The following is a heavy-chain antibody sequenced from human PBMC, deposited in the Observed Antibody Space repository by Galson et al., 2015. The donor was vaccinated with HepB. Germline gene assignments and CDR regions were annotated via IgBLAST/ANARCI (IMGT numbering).Heavy chain of an antibody. J-gene: IGHJ5*02. V-gene: IGHV5-51*01. CDR1: GYSLPSDW. CDR2: LYPGDSDT. D-gene: IGHD3-3*01. Sequence: QSGAEVKKPGESLKISCKGSGYSLPSDWIGWVRQMPGKGLEWMGMLYPGDSDTRYSPSFQGQVTISADKSISTAYLQWSSLKASDTAMYYCARHSGYYDLNWFDPWGQGTLVTVSS. CDR3: ARHSGYYDLNWFDP.